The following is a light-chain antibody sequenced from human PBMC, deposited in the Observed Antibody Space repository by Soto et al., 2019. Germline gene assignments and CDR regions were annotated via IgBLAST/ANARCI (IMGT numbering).Light chain of an antibody. CDR1: QSVSSSY. CDR3: QQYGSSSWT. CDR2: GAS. J-gene: IGKJ1*01. Sequence: DIGLTQSPGTLSLSPGERATLSCRASQSVSSSYLAWYKQKPGQAPRLLIYGASSRATGIPDRFSGSGSGTDFTLTISRLEPEDFAVYYCQQYGSSSWTFGQGTKVEIK. V-gene: IGKV3-20*01.